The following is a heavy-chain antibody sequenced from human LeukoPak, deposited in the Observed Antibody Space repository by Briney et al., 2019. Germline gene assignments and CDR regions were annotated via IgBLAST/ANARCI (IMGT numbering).Heavy chain of an antibody. J-gene: IGHJ5*02. Sequence: GGSLRLSCAASGFSISNNAMHWVRQAPGGGLEWVAFIRYDGNNKNYADSVKGRFTISRDNSRDTLYLQMNSLRADDTAVYYCTKGDDYGANTRLPKYNWFDPWGQGTLVTVSS. CDR3: TKGDDYGANTRLPKYNWFDP. CDR1: GFSISNNA. CDR2: IRYDGNNK. V-gene: IGHV3-30*02. D-gene: IGHD4-23*01.